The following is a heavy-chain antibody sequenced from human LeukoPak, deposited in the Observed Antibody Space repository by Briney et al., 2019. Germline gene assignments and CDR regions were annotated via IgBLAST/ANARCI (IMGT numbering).Heavy chain of an antibody. D-gene: IGHD3-10*01. J-gene: IGHJ4*02. CDR1: GYTFTSYY. CDR2: INPSGGST. Sequence: ASVKVSCKASGYTFTSYYMHWVRQASGQGLGWMGIINPSGGSTSYAQKFQGRVTMTRDTSTSTVYMELSSLRSEDTAVYYCAIQTYYYGSGSYYSTALDYWGQGTLVTVSS. CDR3: AIQTYYYGSGSYYSTALDY. V-gene: IGHV1-46*03.